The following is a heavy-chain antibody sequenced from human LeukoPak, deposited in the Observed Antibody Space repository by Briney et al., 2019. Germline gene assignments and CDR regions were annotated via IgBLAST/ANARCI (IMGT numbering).Heavy chain of an antibody. Sequence: GGSLRLSYAASGFTFSSYAMSWVRQAPGKGLEWVSAISGSGGSTYYADSVKGRFTISRDNSKNTLYLQMNSLRAEDTAVYYCAKVRYYGSGSFYDYWGQGTLVTVSS. CDR1: GFTFSSYA. V-gene: IGHV3-23*01. CDR2: ISGSGGST. D-gene: IGHD3-10*01. CDR3: AKVRYYGSGSFYDY. J-gene: IGHJ4*02.